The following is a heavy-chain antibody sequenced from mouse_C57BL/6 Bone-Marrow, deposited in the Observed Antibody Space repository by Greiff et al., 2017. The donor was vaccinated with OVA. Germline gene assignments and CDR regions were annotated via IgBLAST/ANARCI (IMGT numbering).Heavy chain of an antibody. CDR2: INPNNGGT. Sequence: EVQLQQSGPELVKPGASVKIPCKASGYTFTDYNMDWVKQSHGKSLEWIGDINPNNGGTIYNQKFKGKATLTVDKSSSTAYMQLNSLTSEDSAVYFCARCPRGTVVAYYFDYWGQGTTLTVSS. V-gene: IGHV1-18*01. CDR1: GYTFTDYN. CDR3: ARCPRGTVVAYYFDY. D-gene: IGHD1-1*01. J-gene: IGHJ2*01.